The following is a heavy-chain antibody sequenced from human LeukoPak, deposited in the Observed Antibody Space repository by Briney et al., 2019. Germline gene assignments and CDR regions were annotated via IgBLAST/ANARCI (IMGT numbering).Heavy chain of an antibody. CDR3: ARVRYNACDY. CDR2: LRGDTGDT. CDR1: GYMVSDYY. D-gene: IGHD1-1*01. Sequence: ASVTVSCKTSGYMVSDYYMHWVRQAPGQGLEWMGWLRGDTGDTDSPQKFKGRVTMTRDTATNTAYMQLSRLTYDDTAIYFRARVRYNACDYWGQGTLVTVSS. J-gene: IGHJ4*02. V-gene: IGHV1-2*02.